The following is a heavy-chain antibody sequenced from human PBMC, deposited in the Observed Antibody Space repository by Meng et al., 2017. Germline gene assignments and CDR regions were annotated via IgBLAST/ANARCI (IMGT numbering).Heavy chain of an antibody. CDR1: GFTFSDYY. J-gene: IGHJ4*02. CDR3: ARGYSGYGANLDY. CDR2: IKQDGSEK. V-gene: IGHV3-7*01. D-gene: IGHD5-12*01. Sequence: GESLKISCAASGFTFSDYYMSWVRQAPGKGLEWVANIKQDGSEKYYVDSVKGRFTISRDNAKNSLYLQMNSLRAEDTAVYYCARGYSGYGANLDYWGQGTLVTVSS.